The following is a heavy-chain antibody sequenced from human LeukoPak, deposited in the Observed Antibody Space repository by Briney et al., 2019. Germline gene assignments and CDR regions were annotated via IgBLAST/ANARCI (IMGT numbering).Heavy chain of an antibody. D-gene: IGHD6-19*01. CDR2: IYTSGST. CDR3: AIFSSSGWYDAFDI. V-gene: IGHV4-4*07. CDR1: GGSISSYY. J-gene: IGHJ3*02. Sequence: SETLSLTCTVSGGSISSYYWSWIRQPAGKGLEWIGRIYTSGSTNYNPSLKSRDTMSVDTSKNQFSLKLSSVTAADTAVYYCAIFSSSGWYDAFDIWGQGTMVTVSS.